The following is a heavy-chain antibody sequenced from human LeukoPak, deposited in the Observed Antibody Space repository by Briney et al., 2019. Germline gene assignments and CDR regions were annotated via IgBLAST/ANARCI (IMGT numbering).Heavy chain of an antibody. V-gene: IGHV3-7*01. Sequence: GGSRRLSCAASGFTFSSYWMSWVRQAPGRGLEWVANIKQDGSEKYYVDSVKGRFTISRDNAKNSLYLQMNSLRAEDTAVYYCARLGGGHSSSWYDAFDIWGQGTMVTVSS. CDR2: IKQDGSEK. CDR3: ARLGGGHSSSWYDAFDI. J-gene: IGHJ3*02. D-gene: IGHD6-13*01. CDR1: GFTFSSYW.